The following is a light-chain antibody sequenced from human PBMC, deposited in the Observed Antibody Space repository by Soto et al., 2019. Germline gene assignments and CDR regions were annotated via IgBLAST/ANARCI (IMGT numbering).Light chain of an antibody. CDR1: SSDVGDYNY. CDR3: TSYSSGSSLVI. J-gene: IGLJ2*01. CDR2: EVT. Sequence: QSVLTQPASVSGSPGQSITISCTGTSSDVGDYNYVSWYRQHPGNAPKLIIYEVTNRPSGISNRLSGSKSGNTASLTISGLQADDESYYYCTSYSSGSSLVIFGGGTKLTVL. V-gene: IGLV2-14*01.